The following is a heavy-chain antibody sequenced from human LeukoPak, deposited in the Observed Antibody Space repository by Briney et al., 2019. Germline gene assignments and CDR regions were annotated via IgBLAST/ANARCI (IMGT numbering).Heavy chain of an antibody. CDR2: IHTSGGT. CDR1: GDSISSGSYY. D-gene: IGHD5-24*01. Sequence: SQTLSLTCTVSGDSISSGSYYWTWIRQPAGKGLEWIGRIHTSGGTDYNPFLKSRVTVSVDTSKNQFSLKVSSVTAADTAVYYCAKDRGDGYNSGYFVYWGQGTLVTVSS. J-gene: IGHJ4*02. V-gene: IGHV4-61*02. CDR3: AKDRGDGYNSGYFVY.